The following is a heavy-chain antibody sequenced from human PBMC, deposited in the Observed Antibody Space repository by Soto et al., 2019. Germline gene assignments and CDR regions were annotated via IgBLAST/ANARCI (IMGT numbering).Heavy chain of an antibody. Sequence: PGASLKISCKGSGYSFTSYWFGWVRQMPGKGLEWMWIIYPGDSDTRYSPSFQGQVTISADKSISTAYLQWSSLKASDTAMYYCVRAGPRYCSGGSCYFDAFDIWGQGSMVTVSS. D-gene: IGHD2-15*01. CDR2: IYPGDSDT. J-gene: IGHJ3*02. CDR1: GYSFTSYW. V-gene: IGHV5-51*01. CDR3: VRAGPRYCSGGSCYFDAFDI.